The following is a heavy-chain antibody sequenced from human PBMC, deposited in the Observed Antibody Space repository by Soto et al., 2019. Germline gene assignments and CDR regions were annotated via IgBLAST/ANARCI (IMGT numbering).Heavy chain of an antibody. CDR1: GGSISSGGYS. Sequence: PSETLSLTCAVSGGSISSGGYSWSWIRQPPGKGLEWIGYIYHSGCTYYNPSLKSRVTISVDRSKNQFSLKLSSVTAADTAVDYCARRDYGDRRGFDNWGQGTLDTVSS. CDR3: ARRDYGDRRGFDN. J-gene: IGHJ5*02. D-gene: IGHD4-17*01. V-gene: IGHV4-30-2*01. CDR2: IYHSGCT.